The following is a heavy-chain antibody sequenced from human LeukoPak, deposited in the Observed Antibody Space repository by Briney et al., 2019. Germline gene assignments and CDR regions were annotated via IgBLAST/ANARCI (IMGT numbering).Heavy chain of an antibody. CDR2: ISGSGGST. V-gene: IGHV3-23*01. CDR3: AKGGTYYDILTGYSNSPFDY. CDR1: GFTFSSYA. D-gene: IGHD3-9*01. J-gene: IGHJ4*02. Sequence: PGGSLRLSCAASGFTFSSYAMSWVRQAPGKGLEWVSAISGSGGSTYYADSVKGRFTISRDNSENTLYLQMNSLRAEDTAVYYCAKGGTYYDILTGYSNSPFDYWGQGTLVTVSS.